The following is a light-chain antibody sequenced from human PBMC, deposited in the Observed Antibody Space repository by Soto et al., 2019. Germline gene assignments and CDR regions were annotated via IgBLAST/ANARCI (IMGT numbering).Light chain of an antibody. CDR3: QQYSTYTPRT. CDR1: QSISSY. CDR2: AAS. J-gene: IGKJ1*01. Sequence: DIPMTQSPSSLSASVGDRVTITCRASQSISSYLNWYQQKPGKAPKLLIYAASSLQSGVPSRFSGSGSGTEFTLTISSLQPDDFATYYCQQYSTYTPRTFGQGTKVEIK. V-gene: IGKV1-39*01.